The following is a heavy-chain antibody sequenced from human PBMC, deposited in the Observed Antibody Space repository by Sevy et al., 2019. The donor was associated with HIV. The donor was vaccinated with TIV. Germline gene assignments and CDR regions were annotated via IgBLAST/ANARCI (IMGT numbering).Heavy chain of an antibody. CDR1: GDSISNYC. CDR2: IYYSGGT. CDR3: ARGGTRDITKSFFDP. J-gene: IGHJ5*02. V-gene: IGHV4-59*01. D-gene: IGHD5-12*01. Sequence: SETLSLTCTVSGDSISNYCWSWIRQPPGKGLEWIGYIYYSGGTNYNPSLKSRVTISVDTSKNQFSLKLSSVTAADTAVYYCARGGTRDITKSFFDPWGQGTLVTVSS.